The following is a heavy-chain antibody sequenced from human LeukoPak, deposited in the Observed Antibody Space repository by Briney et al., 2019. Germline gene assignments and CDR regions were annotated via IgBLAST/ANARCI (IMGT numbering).Heavy chain of an antibody. CDR3: ARGQGLSKTSTSWKRWFDP. J-gene: IGHJ5*02. V-gene: IGHV1-2*04. Sequence: ASVKFSCKASGYTFTDYYMHWVRQAPGQGLEWMGWINPDSGGTNYAQKFQGWVTITRNTSISTAYMELSSLRSEDTAVYYCARGQGLSKTSTSWKRWFDPWGQGTLVTVSS. CDR1: GYTFTDYY. CDR2: INPDSGGT. D-gene: IGHD2-2*01.